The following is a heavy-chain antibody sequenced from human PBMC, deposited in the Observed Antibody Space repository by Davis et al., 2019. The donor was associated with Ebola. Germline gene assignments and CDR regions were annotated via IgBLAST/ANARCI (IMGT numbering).Heavy chain of an antibody. V-gene: IGHV3-73*01. Sequence: GESLKISCAASGFTFSGSAMHWVRQASGKGLEWVGRIRSKDNSYATAYAASVKGRFTISRDDSKNTAYLQMNSLKTEDTAVYYCASVFSRVKEGNYYYYYGMDVWGQGTTVTVSS. CDR1: GFTFSGSA. CDR3: ASVFSRVKEGNYYYYYGMDV. D-gene: IGHD3-9*01. CDR2: IRSKDNSYAT. J-gene: IGHJ6*02.